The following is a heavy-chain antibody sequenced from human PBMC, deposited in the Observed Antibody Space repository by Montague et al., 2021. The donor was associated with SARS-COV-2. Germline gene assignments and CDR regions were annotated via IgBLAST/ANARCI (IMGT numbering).Heavy chain of an antibody. CDR2: ISIDGTRQ. Sequence: SLRLSCAASGVTLRGYAVHWVRQVPGKGLEWLAVISIDGTRQHYAESVEGRFTISRDNSRNVVYLQMNSLRGDETAVYHCAKEGPGDSWPCLDYWGPGSLVTVSS. D-gene: IGHD3-3*01. J-gene: IGHJ4*02. V-gene: IGHV3-30*18. CDR3: AKEGPGDSWPCLDY. CDR1: GVTLRGYA.